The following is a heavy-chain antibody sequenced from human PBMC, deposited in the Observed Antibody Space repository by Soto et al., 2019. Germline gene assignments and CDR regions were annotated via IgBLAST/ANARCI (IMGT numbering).Heavy chain of an antibody. CDR3: VKQAHGLDGVAFDY. Sequence: GGSMRLSCSASGFIFSESTIYWVRQVPGKGLEAISAVSTSGRSTYYADSVKDRFTISRDNSKNTLFLQMGSLRPEDTAIYYCVKQAHGLDGVAFDYWGQGTQVTVS. CDR2: VSTSGRST. D-gene: IGHD2-15*01. V-gene: IGHV3-64D*06. J-gene: IGHJ4*02. CDR1: GFIFSEST.